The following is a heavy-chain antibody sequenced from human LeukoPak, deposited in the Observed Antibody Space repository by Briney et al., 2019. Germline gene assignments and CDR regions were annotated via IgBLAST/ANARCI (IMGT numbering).Heavy chain of an antibody. Sequence: PGGSLRLSCAASGFTFSSYAMSWVRQAPGKGLEWVSAISGSGGSTYYADSVKGRFTISRDNSKNTLYLQMNSQRAEDTAVYYCAKWDVYGGNLDYWGQGTLVTVSS. CDR2: ISGSGGST. CDR1: GFTFSSYA. J-gene: IGHJ4*02. D-gene: IGHD4-23*01. CDR3: AKWDVYGGNLDY. V-gene: IGHV3-23*01.